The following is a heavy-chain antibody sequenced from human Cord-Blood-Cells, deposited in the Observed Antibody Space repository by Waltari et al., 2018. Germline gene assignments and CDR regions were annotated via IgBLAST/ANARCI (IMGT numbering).Heavy chain of an antibody. J-gene: IGHJ6*02. CDR3: ARVKSPSTTSYYYGMDV. CDR2: INHSEST. V-gene: IGHV4-34*01. CDR1: GGSFSGYY. D-gene: IGHD1-26*01. Sequence: QVQLQQWGAGLLKPSETLSLTCAVYGGSFSGYYWTWIRPPPGTGLEWIGEINHSESTNYNPSLKSRVTISVDTSKNQFSLKLSSVTAADTAVYYCARVKSPSTTSYYYGMDVWGQGTTVTVSS.